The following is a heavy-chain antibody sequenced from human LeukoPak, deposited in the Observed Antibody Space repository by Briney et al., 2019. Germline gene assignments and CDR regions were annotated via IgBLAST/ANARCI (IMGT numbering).Heavy chain of an antibody. J-gene: IGHJ4*02. Sequence: PSETLSLTCAVYGGSFSGYYWSWIRQHPGKGLEWIGYIYYSGSTYYNPSLKSRVTISVDTSKNQFSLKLSSVTAADTAVYYCARDPEGDHLFDYWGQGTLVTVSS. CDR3: ARDPEGDHLFDY. V-gene: IGHV4-31*11. CDR1: GGSFSGYY. CDR2: IYYSGST. D-gene: IGHD2-21*02.